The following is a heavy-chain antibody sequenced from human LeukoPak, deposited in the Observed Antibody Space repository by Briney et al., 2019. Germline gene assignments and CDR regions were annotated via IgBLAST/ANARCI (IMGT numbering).Heavy chain of an antibody. CDR2: INPNSGGT. J-gene: IGHJ4*02. V-gene: IGHV1-2*02. CDR1: GYTFTGYY. CDR3: ARGSTLWLVRSGHRFDY. D-gene: IGHD6-6*01. Sequence: ASVKVSCKASGYTFTGYYMHWVRQAPGQGLEWMGWINPNSGGTNYAQKFQGRVTMTRDTSISTAYMELSRLRSDDTAVYYCARGSTLWLVRSGHRFDYWGQGTLVTVSS.